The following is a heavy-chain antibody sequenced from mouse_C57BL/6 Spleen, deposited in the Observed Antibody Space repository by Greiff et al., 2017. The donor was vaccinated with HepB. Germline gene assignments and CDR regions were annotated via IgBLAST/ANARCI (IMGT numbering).Heavy chain of an antibody. V-gene: IGHV1-69*01. D-gene: IGHD2-1*01. CDR3: AGYGNYEYFDV. CDR2: IDPSDSYT. Sequence: QVQLQQPGAELVMPGASVKLSCKASGYTFTSYWMHWVKQRPGQGLEWIGEIDPSDSYTNYNQKFKGKSTLTVDKSSSTAYMQLSSLTSEDSAVYYCAGYGNYEYFDVWGTGTTVTVAS. J-gene: IGHJ1*03. CDR1: GYTFTSYW.